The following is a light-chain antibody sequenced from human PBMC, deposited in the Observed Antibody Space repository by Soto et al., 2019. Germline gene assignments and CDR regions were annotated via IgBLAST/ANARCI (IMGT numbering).Light chain of an antibody. CDR3: HHYGSTTYT. V-gene: IGKV3-20*01. J-gene: IGKJ2*01. Sequence: IVLTQSPGTLSLSPGERVSLSCRASQSIAWNTLAWFQQKPGQAPRLLIYQTSARAAGIPDRFSGSGSGTDFTLAISRLEPEDFAVFYCHHYGSTTYTCGQETKVNIK. CDR2: QTS. CDR1: QSIAWNT.